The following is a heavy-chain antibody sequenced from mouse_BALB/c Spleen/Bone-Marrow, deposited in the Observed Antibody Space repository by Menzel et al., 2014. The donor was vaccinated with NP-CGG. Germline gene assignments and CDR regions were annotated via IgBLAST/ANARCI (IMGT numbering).Heavy chain of an antibody. CDR2: INPSSGYT. CDR1: GYTFTSYT. J-gene: IGHJ3*01. D-gene: IGHD6-1*01. Sequence: VQLQQSGAELARPGASVKMSCKASGYTFTSYTMHWVEQRPGQGLEWIGYINPSSGYTNYNQKFKDKATLTADKSSSTAYMQLSSLTSEDSAVYYCARGQAYWGQGTLVTVSA. CDR3: ARGQAY. V-gene: IGHV1-4*01.